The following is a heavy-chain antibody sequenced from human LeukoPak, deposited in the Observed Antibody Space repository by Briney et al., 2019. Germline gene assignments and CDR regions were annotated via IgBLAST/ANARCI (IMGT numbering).Heavy chain of an antibody. CDR1: NGSISSHY. V-gene: IGHV4-4*09. Sequence: SETLSLTCTVSNGSISSHYWSWIRQPPGKGLEWIGYIYPSGSTYQNPSLKSRVTISVDTSKNQFSLRLSSVTAADTAVYYCARRDHYHYYMDVWGKGTTVTVSS. CDR2: IYPSGST. J-gene: IGHJ6*03. CDR3: ARRDHYHYYMDV.